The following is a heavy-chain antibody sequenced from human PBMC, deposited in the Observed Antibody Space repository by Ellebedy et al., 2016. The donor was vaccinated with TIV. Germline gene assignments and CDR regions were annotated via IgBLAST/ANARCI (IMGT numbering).Heavy chain of an antibody. CDR1: GFTFSSYA. J-gene: IGHJ4*02. D-gene: IGHD5-24*01. CDR2: ISSNGGST. CDR3: ARARRDGYVY. Sequence: GESLKISXAASGFTFSSYAMHWVRQAPGKGLEYVSAISSNGGSTYYADSVKGRFTISRDNAKNSLYLQMNSLRAEDTAVYYCARARRDGYVYWGQGTLVTVSS. V-gene: IGHV3-64*04.